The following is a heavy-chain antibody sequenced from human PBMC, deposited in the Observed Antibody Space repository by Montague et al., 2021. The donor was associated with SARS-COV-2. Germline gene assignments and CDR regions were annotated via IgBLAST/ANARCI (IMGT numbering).Heavy chain of an antibody. Sequence: SETLSLTCTVSGGSISSSNWWGWVRQSQGKGLEWIGEIYQSGSTNYNPSLRSRVTISVDKSKNQFSLKLSSVTAADTAVYYCARGSVGQTRVLNYFDHWGQGTLVTVSS. CDR1: GGSISSSNW. J-gene: IGHJ4*02. CDR3: ARGSVGQTRVLNYFDH. V-gene: IGHV4-4*02. CDR2: IYQSGST. D-gene: IGHD5/OR15-5a*01.